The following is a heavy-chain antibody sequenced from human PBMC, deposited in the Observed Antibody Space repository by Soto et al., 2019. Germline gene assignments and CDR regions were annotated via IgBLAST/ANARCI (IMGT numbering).Heavy chain of an antibody. J-gene: IGHJ4*02. CDR3: AKAPRYYYDSSGYGGDFDY. CDR2: ISDDARTK. D-gene: IGHD3-22*01. Sequence: QVQLVESGGGVVQPGRSLRLSCAASGFTFSNYAMHWVRQAPGKGLEWVAIISDDARTKYYADSVKGRFTISRGNSQNTLYLQMNSLRAEDTAVYYCAKAPRYYYDSSGYGGDFDYWGQGTLITVSS. V-gene: IGHV3-30*18. CDR1: GFTFSNYA.